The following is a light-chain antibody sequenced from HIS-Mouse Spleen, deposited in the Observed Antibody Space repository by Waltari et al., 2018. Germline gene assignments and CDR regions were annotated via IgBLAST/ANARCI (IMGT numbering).Light chain of an antibody. CDR2: EGS. V-gene: IGLV2-23*01. J-gene: IGLJ3*02. CDR1: SSDVGSYIL. CDR3: CSYAGSSTWV. Sequence: QSALTQPASVSGSPGQSITISCTGTSSDVGSYILVSWYQQHPDKAPTPMIYEGSKRTSGVSNRFSGSKSGKTASLIISELQAEDEADYYCCSYAGSSTWVFGGGTKLTVL.